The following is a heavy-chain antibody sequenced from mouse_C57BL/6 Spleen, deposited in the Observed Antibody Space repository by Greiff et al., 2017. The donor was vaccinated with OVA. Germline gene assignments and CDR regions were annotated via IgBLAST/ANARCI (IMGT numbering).Heavy chain of an antibody. D-gene: IGHD2-3*01. CDR1: GYAFSSYW. Sequence: VQLQQSGAELVKPGASVKISCKASGYAFSSYWMNWVKQRPGKGLEWIGQIYPGDGDTNYNGKFKGKATLTADKSSSTAYMQLSSLTSEDSAVYFCARQVYDGCLDYWGQGTTLTVSS. V-gene: IGHV1-80*01. J-gene: IGHJ2*01. CDR3: ARQVYDGCLDY. CDR2: IYPGDGDT.